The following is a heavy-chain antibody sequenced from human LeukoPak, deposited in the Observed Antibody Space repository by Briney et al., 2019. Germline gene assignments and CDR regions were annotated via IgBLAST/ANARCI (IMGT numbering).Heavy chain of an antibody. Sequence: PGGSLRLSCAASGFSFSDAWMSWVRQAPGKGLEWVGRIKSKTDGGTTDYGAPVKGRFTISRDDSENTLYLQMNSLRAEDTAVYYCARDGLIYDYVWGSFNDYWGQGTLVTVSS. CDR2: IKSKTDGGTT. CDR1: GFSFSDAW. CDR3: ARDGLIYDYVWGSFNDY. D-gene: IGHD3-16*01. V-gene: IGHV3-15*01. J-gene: IGHJ4*02.